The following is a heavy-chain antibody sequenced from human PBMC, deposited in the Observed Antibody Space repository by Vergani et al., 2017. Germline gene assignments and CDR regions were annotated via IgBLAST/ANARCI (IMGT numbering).Heavy chain of an antibody. CDR1: GGSISSHY. CDR3: AREAVYQVYFDY. Sequence: QVQLQESGPGLVKPSETLSLTCTVSGGSISSHYWSWIRQPPGKGLEWIGYIYYSGSTNYNPSLKSRVTITVDTSKNQFSLKLSSVTAADTAVYYCAREAVYQVYFDYWGQGTLVTVSS. J-gene: IGHJ4*02. D-gene: IGHD2-2*01. V-gene: IGHV4-59*11. CDR2: IYYSGST.